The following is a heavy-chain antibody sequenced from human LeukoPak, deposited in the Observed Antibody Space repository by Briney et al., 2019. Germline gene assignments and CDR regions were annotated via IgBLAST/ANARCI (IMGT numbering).Heavy chain of an antibody. CDR1: GGSIRNYY. Sequence: SETLSLTCTVSGGSIRNYYWSWIRQPPGKGLEWIGEINHSGSTDYNPSLKSRVTISVDTSKNQFSLKLSSVTAADTAVYYCARRGPPRTLLRGVKSGWFDPWGQGTLVTVSS. V-gene: IGHV4-34*01. CDR2: INHSGST. CDR3: ARRGPPRTLLRGVKSGWFDP. J-gene: IGHJ5*02. D-gene: IGHD3-10*01.